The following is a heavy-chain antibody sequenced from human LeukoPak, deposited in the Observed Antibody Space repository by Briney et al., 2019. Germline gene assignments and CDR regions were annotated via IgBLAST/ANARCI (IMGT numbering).Heavy chain of an antibody. CDR2: IIPIFGTA. Sequence: ASVKVSCKASGGTFSSYAISWVRQAPGQGLEWMGGIIPIFGTANYAQKFQGRVTITTDESTSTAYMELSSLRSEDTAVYYCARLIDDCSGGSCYRPNYYYYMDAWGRGTTVTVSS. D-gene: IGHD2-15*01. J-gene: IGHJ6*03. CDR3: ARLIDDCSGGSCYRPNYYYYMDA. CDR1: GGTFSSYA. V-gene: IGHV1-69*05.